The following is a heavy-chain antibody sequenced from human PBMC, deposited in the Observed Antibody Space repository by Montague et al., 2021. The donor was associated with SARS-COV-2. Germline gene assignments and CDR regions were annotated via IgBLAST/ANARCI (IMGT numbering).Heavy chain of an antibody. V-gene: IGHV4-34*01. D-gene: IGHD3-10*01. Sequence: SETLSLTCAVHGGSFSTDSWNWIRQPPGKGLEWIGEIHHGGSTHYNPSLKSRVTISADTSKNQFSLKLTSVAAADTAVYYCARLGDGVVPSPILGVGPYYSYYYMDVWGKGTTVTVSS. J-gene: IGHJ6*03. CDR3: ARLGDGVVPSPILGVGPYYSYYYMDV. CDR2: IHHGGST. CDR1: GGSFSTDS.